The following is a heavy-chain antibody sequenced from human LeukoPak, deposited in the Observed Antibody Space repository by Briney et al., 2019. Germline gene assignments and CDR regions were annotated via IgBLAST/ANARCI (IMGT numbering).Heavy chain of an antibody. D-gene: IGHD3-10*01. J-gene: IGHJ4*02. CDR2: ISYSDDST. Sequence: PGGSLRLSCAASGFTFSTYGMGWVRQVPGKGLEWVSSISYSDDSTYYADSVKGRFTISRDNSKNTLPLQMNSQRAEDTAVYYCVKHSLYYYGSGTYFDYWGQGTLVTVSS. CDR3: VKHSLYYYGSGTYFDY. CDR1: GFTFSTYG. V-gene: IGHV3-23*01.